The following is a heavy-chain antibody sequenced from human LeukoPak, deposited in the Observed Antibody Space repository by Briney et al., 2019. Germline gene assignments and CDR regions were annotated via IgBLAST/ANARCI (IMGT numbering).Heavy chain of an antibody. J-gene: IGHJ4*02. Sequence: GGSLRLSCAASGFTFSTYSMNWVRQAPGKGLEWVSYISSSISTMYYADSVEGRFTISRDNAKTSLYPQMNSLRAEDTAVYYCARGDGYNFFDYWGQGTLVTVSS. CDR3: ARGDGYNFFDY. CDR2: ISSSISTM. CDR1: GFTFSTYS. D-gene: IGHD5-24*01. V-gene: IGHV3-48*01.